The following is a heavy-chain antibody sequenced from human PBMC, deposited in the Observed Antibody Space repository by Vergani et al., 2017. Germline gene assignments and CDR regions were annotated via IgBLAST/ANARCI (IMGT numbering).Heavy chain of an antibody. CDR3: ASKRGACRAAYCHSYDF. CDR1: GDSVISTDYH. D-gene: IGHD2-15*01. Sequence: QVQLQESGPGLVKPSETLSLTCTVSGDSVISTDYHWGWIRQPPGKGLEWIGSMDYSGSTSYNPSLESRISISFETPKNQFSLRLTSVTAADTAVYYCASKRGACRAAYCHSYDFWGPGTLVGVPS. CDR2: MDYSGST. V-gene: IGHV4-39*01. J-gene: IGHJ4*02.